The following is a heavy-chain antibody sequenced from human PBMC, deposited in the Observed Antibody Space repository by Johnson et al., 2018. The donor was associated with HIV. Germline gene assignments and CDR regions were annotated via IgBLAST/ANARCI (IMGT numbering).Heavy chain of an antibody. D-gene: IGHD3-16*02. CDR3: SKDIEATPDAFDI. CDR1: GLSFNSYV. J-gene: IGHJ3*02. CDR2: ISYDGTKI. V-gene: IGHV3-30*04. Sequence: VQLVESGGGVVQPRRSLRLSCVASGLSFNSYVMHWVRQAPGKGLQWVAVISYDGTKIHYTDSVKGRFTISRDNAKNSLYLQMNSLRAEDTALYYCSKDIEATPDAFDIWGQGTMVTVSS.